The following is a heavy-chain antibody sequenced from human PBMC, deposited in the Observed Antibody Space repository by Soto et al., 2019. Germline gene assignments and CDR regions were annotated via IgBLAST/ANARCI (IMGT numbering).Heavy chain of an antibody. V-gene: IGHV1-18*01. CDR2: INTSIGHT. J-gene: IGHJ3*02. CDR1: VSTFTNNG. D-gene: IGHD6-13*01. CDR3: ARDLLYSSRSTVRFDI. Sequence: QVQLVQSGTEVKKPGASVKFSSRPPVSTFTNNGTGGGRQAPGQGLGWLPWINTSIGHTNYAQKPQGRVTLTTDTSTSTAYMELRSLRSDDTAVYYCARDLLYSSRSTVRFDIWGQGTMVTVSS.